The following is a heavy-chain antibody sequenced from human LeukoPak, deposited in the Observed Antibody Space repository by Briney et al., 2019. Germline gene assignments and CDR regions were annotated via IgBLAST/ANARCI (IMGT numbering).Heavy chain of an antibody. V-gene: IGHV1-69*01. Sequence: SVKVSCKASGGTFSSYAISWVRQAPGQGLEWMGGIIPIFGTANCAQKFQGRVTITADESTSTAYMELSSLRSEDTAVYYCASSSGSGWTEGYFQHWGQGTLVTVSS. CDR1: GGTFSSYA. CDR3: ASSSGSGWTEGYFQH. J-gene: IGHJ1*01. CDR2: IIPIFGTA. D-gene: IGHD6-19*01.